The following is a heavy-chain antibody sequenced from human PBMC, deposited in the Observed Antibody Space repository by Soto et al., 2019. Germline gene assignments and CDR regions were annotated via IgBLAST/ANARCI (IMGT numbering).Heavy chain of an antibody. J-gene: IGHJ5*02. Sequence: ESGGGLVKPGGSLRLSCAASGFTFGNAWMNWVRQTPGKGLEWVGRIKSKTDGGTTDYAAPVKGRFTISRDDSKNTLYLQMNSLKTEDTAVYYCPTFLWFGELLAFDPWGQGTLVTVSS. CDR2: IKSKTDGGTT. V-gene: IGHV3-15*07. CDR1: GFTFGNAW. CDR3: PTFLWFGELLAFDP. D-gene: IGHD3-10*01.